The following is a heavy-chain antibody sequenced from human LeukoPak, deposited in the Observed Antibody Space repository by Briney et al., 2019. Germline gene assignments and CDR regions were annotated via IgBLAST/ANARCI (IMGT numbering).Heavy chain of an antibody. CDR3: ARAYYDILTGYSANWFDP. CDR2: IYYSGST. CDR1: GGSFSGYY. J-gene: IGHJ5*02. Sequence: PSETLSLSCAVYGGSFSGYYWSWIRQPPGKGLEWIGSIYYSGSTYYNPSLKSRVTISVDTSKNQFSLKLSSVTAADTAVYYCARAYYDILTGYSANWFDPWGQGTLVTVSS. V-gene: IGHV4-34*01. D-gene: IGHD3-9*01.